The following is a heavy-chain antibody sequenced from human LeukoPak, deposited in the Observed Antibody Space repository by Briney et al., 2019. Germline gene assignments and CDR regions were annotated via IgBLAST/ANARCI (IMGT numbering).Heavy chain of an antibody. CDR3: ARESHSSGHAGTFDF. D-gene: IGHD3-22*01. J-gene: IGHJ4*02. CDR2: IKQDGSEK. Sequence: GGSLRLSCAASGFTFSSYWMSWVRQAPGKGLEWVANIKQDGSEKYYVDSVKGRFTISRDNAKNTLYLQMNSLRAEDTAVYFCARESHSSGHAGTFDFWGQGTQVTVSS. V-gene: IGHV3-7*01. CDR1: GFTFSSYW.